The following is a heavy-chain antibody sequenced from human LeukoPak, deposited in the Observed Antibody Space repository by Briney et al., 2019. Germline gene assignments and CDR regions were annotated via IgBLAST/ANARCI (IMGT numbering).Heavy chain of an antibody. CDR2: IKQDGSEK. CDR3: ARHKGYSGYEHYFDY. J-gene: IGHJ4*02. V-gene: IGHV3-7*01. D-gene: IGHD5-12*01. CDR1: GFTFSSYW. Sequence: PGGSLRLSCAASGFTFSSYWMSWVRQAPGKGLEWVANIKQDGSEKYYVDSVKGRFTISRDNAKNSLYLQMNSLRAEDTAVYYCARHKGYSGYEHYFDYWGQGTLVTVSS.